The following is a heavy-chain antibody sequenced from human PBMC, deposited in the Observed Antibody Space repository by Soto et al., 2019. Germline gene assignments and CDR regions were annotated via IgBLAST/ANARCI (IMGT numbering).Heavy chain of an antibody. D-gene: IGHD3-10*01. CDR3: AKDQYYYGSGSYYTYYYYYGMDV. CDR1: GFTFSSYG. CDR2: ISYDGSNK. V-gene: IGHV3-30*18. Sequence: GGSLRLSCAASGFTFSSYGMHWVRQAPGKGLEWVAVISYDGSNKYYADSVKGRFTISRDNSKNTLYLQMNSLRAEDTAVYYCAKDQYYYGSGSYYTYYYYYGMDVWGQGTTVTVS. J-gene: IGHJ6*02.